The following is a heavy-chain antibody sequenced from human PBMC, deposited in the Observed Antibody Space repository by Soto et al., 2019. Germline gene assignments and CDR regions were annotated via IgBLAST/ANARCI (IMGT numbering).Heavy chain of an antibody. CDR1: GFTFSSYA. J-gene: IGHJ4*02. CDR3: AKDISCSSTSCYVSGSDY. CDR2: ISGSGGST. V-gene: IGHV3-23*01. D-gene: IGHD2-2*01. Sequence: PGGSLRLSCAASGFTFSSYAMSWVRQAPGKGLEWVSAISGSGGSTYYADSVKGRFTISRDNSKNTLYLQMNSLRAEHTAVYYCAKDISCSSTSCYVSGSDYWGQGTLVTVSS.